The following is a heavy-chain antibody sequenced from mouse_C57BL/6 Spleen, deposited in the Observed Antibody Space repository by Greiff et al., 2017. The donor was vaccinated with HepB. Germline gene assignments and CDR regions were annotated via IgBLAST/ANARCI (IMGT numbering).Heavy chain of an antibody. D-gene: IGHD2-12*01. CDR2: IYPGSGNT. J-gene: IGHJ3*01. CDR1: GYSFTSYY. CDR3: ARFSYSYGFAY. V-gene: IGHV1-66*01. Sequence: QVHVKQSGPELVKPGASVKISCKASGYSFTSYYIHWVKQRPGQGLEWIGWIYPGSGNTKYNEKFKGKATLTADTSSSTAYMQLSSLTSEDSAVYYCARFSYSYGFAYWGQGTLVTVSA.